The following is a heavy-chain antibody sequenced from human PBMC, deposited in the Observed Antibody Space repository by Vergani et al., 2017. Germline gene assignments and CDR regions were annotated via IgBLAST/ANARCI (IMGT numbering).Heavy chain of an antibody. V-gene: IGHV4-30-2*01. CDR2: IYHSGST. D-gene: IGHD3-22*01. J-gene: IGHJ1*01. Sequence: QLQLQESGSGLVKPSQTLSLTCAVSGGSISSGGYSWSWIRQPPGKGLEWIGYIYHSGSTYYNPSLKSRVTISVDTSKNQFSLKLSSVTAADTAVYYCARDAGYYDSSGYYPEYFQHWGQGTLVTVSS. CDR1: GGSISSGGYS. CDR3: ARDAGYYDSSGYYPEYFQH.